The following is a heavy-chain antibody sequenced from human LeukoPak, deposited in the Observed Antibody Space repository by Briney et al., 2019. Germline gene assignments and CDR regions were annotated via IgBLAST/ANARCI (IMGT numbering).Heavy chain of an antibody. Sequence: GGSLRLSCAASGFTFNTYAMHWIRQAPGKGLEYVSAISSNGDSTYYANSVKDRFTISRDNSKNTLYLQMNSLRAEDTAVYYCAKEALDAFDIRGQGTMVTVSS. V-gene: IGHV3-64*01. CDR2: ISSNGDST. CDR3: AKEALDAFDI. CDR1: GFTFNTYA. J-gene: IGHJ3*02. D-gene: IGHD3-3*02.